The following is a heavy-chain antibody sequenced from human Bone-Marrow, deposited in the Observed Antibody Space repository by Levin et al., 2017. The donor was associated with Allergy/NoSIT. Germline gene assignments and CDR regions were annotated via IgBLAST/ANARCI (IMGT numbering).Heavy chain of an antibody. CDR3: ARGRWVPPLFSRYCTNGVCYREAYFDY. V-gene: IGHV4-34*01. J-gene: IGHJ4*02. CDR1: GGSFSGYY. CDR2: INHSGST. Sequence: SQTLSLTCAVYGGSFSGYYWSWIRQPPGKGLEWIGEINHSGSTNYNPSLKSRVTISVDTSKNQFSLKLSSVTAADTAVYYCARGRWVPPLFSRYCTNGVCYREAYFDYWGQGTLDTVSS. D-gene: IGHD2-8*01.